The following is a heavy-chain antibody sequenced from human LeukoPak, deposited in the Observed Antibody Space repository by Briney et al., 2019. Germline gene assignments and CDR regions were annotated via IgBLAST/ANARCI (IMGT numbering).Heavy chain of an antibody. D-gene: IGHD1-26*01. CDR3: AKDRGSYWRGWFDP. V-gene: IGHV4-34*01. Sequence: SETLSLTCAVYGGSFSGYYWSWIRQPPGKGLEWIGEINHSGSTNYNPSLKSRVTISVDTSKNQFSLKLSSVTAADTAVYYCAKDRGSYWRGWFDPWGQGTLVTVSS. J-gene: IGHJ5*02. CDR1: GGSFSGYY. CDR2: INHSGST.